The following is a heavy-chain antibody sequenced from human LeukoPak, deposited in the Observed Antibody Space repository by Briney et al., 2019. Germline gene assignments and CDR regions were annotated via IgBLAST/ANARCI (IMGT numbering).Heavy chain of an antibody. CDR2: INRDGTEK. J-gene: IGHJ4*02. V-gene: IGHV3-7*04. Sequence: PGGSLRLSSATSGFNFSDSRMTWVRQAPGKGLQWVANINRDGTEKHFLDSVEGRFTISRDNAKKSLYLLMNSLRPQDTAVYFCARVDWYFESWGQGTLVTVSS. CDR1: GFNFSDSR. D-gene: IGHD2-21*01. CDR3: ARVDWYFES.